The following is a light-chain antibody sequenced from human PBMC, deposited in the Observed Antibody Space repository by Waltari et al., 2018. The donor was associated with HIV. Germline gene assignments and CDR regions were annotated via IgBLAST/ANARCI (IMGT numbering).Light chain of an antibody. J-gene: IGKJ4*01. V-gene: IGKV1-33*01. CDR3: QQSASLTPLT. CDR2: DAV. CDR1: QDISTN. Sequence: DIQMTQSPSSLYASVADRVTITCQASQDISTNLHWYQQKPWKAPQILIYDAVNLETGVPSRFSGSGSRTKFIMTINSLQPEDIATYYCQQSASLTPLTFGGGTKVEI.